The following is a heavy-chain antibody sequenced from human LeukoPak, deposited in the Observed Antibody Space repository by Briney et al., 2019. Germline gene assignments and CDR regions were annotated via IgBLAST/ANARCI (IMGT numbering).Heavy chain of an antibody. CDR2: IYPGDSDT. V-gene: IGHV5-51*01. Sequence: GESLKISCKGSGYSFTSYWIGWVRQMPGKGLEWMGIIYPGDSDTRYSPSLQGQVTISADKSISTAYLQWSSLKASDTAMYYCARGSPYGDYGHNWFDPWGQGTLVTVSS. D-gene: IGHD4-17*01. J-gene: IGHJ5*02. CDR1: GYSFTSYW. CDR3: ARGSPYGDYGHNWFDP.